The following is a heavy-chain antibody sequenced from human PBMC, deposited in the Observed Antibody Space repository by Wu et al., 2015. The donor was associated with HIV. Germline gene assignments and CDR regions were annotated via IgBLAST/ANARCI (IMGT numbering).Heavy chain of an antibody. CDR2: MNPNSGNT. V-gene: IGHV1-8*01. D-gene: IGHD4-23*01. Sequence: QVQLVQSGAEVKKPGASVKVSCKASGYTFTSYDINWVRQATGQGLEWMGWMNPNSGNTGYAQKFQGRVTMTRNTSISTAYMELSSLRSEDTAVYYCARGGNGKRLPARRAYWFDPWGQGTLVTVSS. CDR1: GYTFTSYD. CDR3: ARGGNGKRLPARRAYWFDP. J-gene: IGHJ5*02.